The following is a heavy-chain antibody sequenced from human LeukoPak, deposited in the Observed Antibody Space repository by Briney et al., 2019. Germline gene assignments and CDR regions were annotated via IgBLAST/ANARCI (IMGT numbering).Heavy chain of an antibody. V-gene: IGHV3-48*01. Sequence: GGSLRLSCAASGFTFSSYNMTWVRQAPGKGLEWISFISSSETTTDYADSVKGRFTISRDNAKNSLYLQMNNLRVEDTALYYCARENGWYHGDVAFDIWGQGTMVTVSS. CDR2: ISSSETTT. CDR3: ARENGWYHGDVAFDI. CDR1: GFTFSSYN. D-gene: IGHD6-19*01. J-gene: IGHJ3*02.